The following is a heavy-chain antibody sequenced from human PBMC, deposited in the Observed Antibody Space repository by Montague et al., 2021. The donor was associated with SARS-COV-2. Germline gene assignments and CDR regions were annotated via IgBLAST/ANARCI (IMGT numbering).Heavy chain of an antibody. Sequence: SLRLSCAGSGFPFSSYELNWIRQAPGKGLEWVSYIEGTGTTICYADSVKDRFTISRDNAKNSLYLQLKRLRVDDTAVYYCARDAGATGGQYAFDLWGQGTMVTVSS. J-gene: IGHJ3*01. CDR2: IEGTGTTI. D-gene: IGHD3-10*01. CDR3: ARDAGATGGQYAFDL. V-gene: IGHV3-48*03. CDR1: GFPFSSYE.